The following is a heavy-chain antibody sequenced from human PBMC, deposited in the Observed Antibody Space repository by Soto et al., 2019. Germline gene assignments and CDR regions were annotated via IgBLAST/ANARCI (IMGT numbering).Heavy chain of an antibody. CDR1: GYTFTSYD. V-gene: IGHV1-8*01. CDR3: ARGRRDGYNWNY. CDR2: MNPNSGNT. Sequence: QVQLVQSGAEVEKPGASVKVTCKASGYTFTSYDINWVRQATGQGLEWMGWMNPNSGNTGYAQKFQGRVTMTSNTSISTAYMELSSLRSVDTAVYYCARGRRDGYNWNYWGQGTLVTVSS. J-gene: IGHJ4*02. D-gene: IGHD5-12*01.